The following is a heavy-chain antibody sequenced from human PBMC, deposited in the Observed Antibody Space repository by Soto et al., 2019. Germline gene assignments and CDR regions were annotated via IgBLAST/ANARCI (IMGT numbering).Heavy chain of an antibody. CDR2: IIPLFGKA. CDR3: ARDGTLYDSSGYYYLY. V-gene: IGHV1-69*13. D-gene: IGHD3-22*01. Sequence: SVKVSCKASGGTFSRYAISWVRQAPGQGLEWMGGIIPLFGKANYAQTFQGRVTITADESTSTAYMELSSLRSEDTAVYYCARDGTLYDSSGYYYLYWGQGTLVTVSS. CDR1: GGTFSRYA. J-gene: IGHJ4*02.